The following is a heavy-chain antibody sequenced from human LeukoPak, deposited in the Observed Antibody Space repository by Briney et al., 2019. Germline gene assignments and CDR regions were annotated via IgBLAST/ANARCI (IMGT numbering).Heavy chain of an antibody. Sequence: PGGSLRLSCAASGFTLSSNWMYWVRQALGKGLVWVSRINSDGSRTSYADSVKGRFTISRDNAKNTLYLQMNSLRAEDTAVYYCARDFRGVNWFDPWGQGTLVTVSS. CDR1: GFTLSSNW. D-gene: IGHD3-10*01. CDR2: INSDGSRT. V-gene: IGHV3-74*01. J-gene: IGHJ5*02. CDR3: ARDFRGVNWFDP.